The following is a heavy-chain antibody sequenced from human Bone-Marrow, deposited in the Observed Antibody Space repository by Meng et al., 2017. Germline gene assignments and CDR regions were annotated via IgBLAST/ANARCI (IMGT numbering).Heavy chain of an antibody. Sequence: GSLKISCAASGFTFSNAWMSWVRQAPGKGLEWVGRIKSKTDGGTTDYAAPVKGRFTISRDDSKNTLYLQMNSLKTEDTAVYYCTTDATMVRGVISLRYYYGMDVWGQGTTVTVSS. D-gene: IGHD3-10*01. CDR3: TTDATMVRGVISLRYYYGMDV. CDR2: IKSKTDGGTT. V-gene: IGHV3-15*01. CDR1: GFTFSNAW. J-gene: IGHJ6*02.